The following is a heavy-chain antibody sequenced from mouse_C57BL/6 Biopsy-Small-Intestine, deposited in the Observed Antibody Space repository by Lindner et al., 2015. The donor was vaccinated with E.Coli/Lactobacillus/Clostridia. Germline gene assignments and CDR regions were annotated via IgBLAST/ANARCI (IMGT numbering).Heavy chain of an antibody. J-gene: IGHJ3*01. V-gene: IGHV1-62-2*01. Sequence: VQLQESGPELVKPGASVKLSCKTSGYTFTEYTIHWIKQRSGQGLEWIGWFYPGSDSIKYNEKFKDKATLTADKSSSTVYMELSGLTSEDSAVYFCARHEDAYFFVYWGQGTLVTVSA. CDR2: FYPGSDSI. CDR1: GYTFTEYT. D-gene: IGHD1-1*01. CDR3: ARHEDAYFFVY.